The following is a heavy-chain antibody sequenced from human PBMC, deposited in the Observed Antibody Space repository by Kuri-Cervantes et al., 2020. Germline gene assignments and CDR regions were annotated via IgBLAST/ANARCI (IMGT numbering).Heavy chain of an antibody. J-gene: IGHJ4*02. CDR2: ISSSGSTI. CDR3: AKGENYYDSSGFSNYFDY. V-gene: IGHV3-11*01. D-gene: IGHD3-22*01. Sequence: GGSLRLSCAASGFTFSDYYMSWIRQAPGKGLEWVSYISSSGSTIYYADSVKGRFTISRDNAKNSLYLQMNSLRAEDTALYYCAKGENYYDSSGFSNYFDYWGQGTLVTVSS. CDR1: GFTFSDYY.